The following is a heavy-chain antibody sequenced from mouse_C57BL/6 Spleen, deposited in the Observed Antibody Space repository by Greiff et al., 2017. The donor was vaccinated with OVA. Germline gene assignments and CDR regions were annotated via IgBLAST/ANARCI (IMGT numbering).Heavy chain of an antibody. Sequence: QVHVKQSGAELVRPGASVTLSCKASGYTFTDYEMHWVKQTPVHGLEWIGAIDPETGGTAYNQKFKGKAILTADKSSSTAYMELRSLTSEDSAVYYCTRGGYTGNPYYAMDYWGQGTSVTVSS. CDR1: GYTFTDYE. D-gene: IGHD2-1*01. V-gene: IGHV1-15*01. J-gene: IGHJ4*01. CDR3: TRGGYTGNPYYAMDY. CDR2: IDPETGGT.